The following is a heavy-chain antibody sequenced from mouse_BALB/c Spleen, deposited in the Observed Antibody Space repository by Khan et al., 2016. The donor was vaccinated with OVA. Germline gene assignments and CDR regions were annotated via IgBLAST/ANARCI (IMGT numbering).Heavy chain of an antibody. Sequence: VQLQQSGPGLVKPSQSLSLTCTVTGYSITSGYGWNWIRQFPGNKLEWMGYISYSGSTNYNPSLKSRISITRDTSKNQFFLQLNSVTTEDTANYYCARTARIKYWGQGTTRTVSS. CDR3: ARTARIKY. CDR2: ISYSGST. D-gene: IGHD1-2*01. V-gene: IGHV3-2*02. J-gene: IGHJ2*01. CDR1: GYSITSGYG.